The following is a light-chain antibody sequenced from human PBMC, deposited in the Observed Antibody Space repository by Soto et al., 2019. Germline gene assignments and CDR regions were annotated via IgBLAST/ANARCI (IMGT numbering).Light chain of an antibody. V-gene: IGKV1-5*01. CDR3: QQYNSYST. CDR2: DAS. CDR1: QSISSW. J-gene: IGKJ1*01. Sequence: DIQMTQSPSTLSASVGGRVTITCRASQSISSWLAWYQQKPGKAPKLLIYDASSLESGVPSRFSGSGSGTEFTLTISSLPPDDSATYYCQQYNSYSTLGQGTKVDIK.